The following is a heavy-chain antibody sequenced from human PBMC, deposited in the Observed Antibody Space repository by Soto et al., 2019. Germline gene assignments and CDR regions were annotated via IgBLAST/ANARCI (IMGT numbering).Heavy chain of an antibody. CDR3: AKDLYYDFWSGYGIDY. CDR1: GFTFSSYV. CDR2: ISYDGSNK. D-gene: IGHD3-3*01. J-gene: IGHJ4*02. V-gene: IGHV3-30*18. Sequence: GGSLRLSCAASGFTFSSYVMHWVRQAPGKGLEWVAVISYDGSNKYYADSVKGRFTISRDNSKNTLYLQMNSLRAEDTAVYYCAKDLYYDFWSGYGIDYWGQGT.